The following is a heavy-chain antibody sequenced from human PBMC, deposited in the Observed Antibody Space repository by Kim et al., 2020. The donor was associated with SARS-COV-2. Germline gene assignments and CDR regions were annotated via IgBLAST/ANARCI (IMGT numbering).Heavy chain of an antibody. CDR3: AREDSLYSSWSPDYYFDY. CDR2: IKQDGSEK. V-gene: IGHV3-7*01. J-gene: IGHJ4*02. CDR1: GFTFSSYW. D-gene: IGHD6-13*01. Sequence: GGSLRLSCAASGFTFSSYWMSWDRQAPGKGLEWVANIKQDGSEKYYVDSVKGRFTISRDNAKNSLYLQMNSLRAEDTAVYYCAREDSLYSSWSPDYYFDYWGQGTLVTVSS.